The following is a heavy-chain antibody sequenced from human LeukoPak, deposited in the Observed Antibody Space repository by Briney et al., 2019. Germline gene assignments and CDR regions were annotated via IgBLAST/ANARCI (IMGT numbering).Heavy chain of an antibody. CDR1: TFTFSAYW. J-gene: IGHJ4*02. Sequence: GGPLRLSCVTSTFTFSAYWMSWVRQAPGKGLEWVANMKEDGSEIYYVDSVKGRFTISRDNSKNSLYLQMNDLRVEDTAVYYCARDRTMTADYWGRGTLVTVSS. V-gene: IGHV3-7*01. CDR2: MKEDGSEI. D-gene: IGHD3-22*01. CDR3: ARDRTMTADY.